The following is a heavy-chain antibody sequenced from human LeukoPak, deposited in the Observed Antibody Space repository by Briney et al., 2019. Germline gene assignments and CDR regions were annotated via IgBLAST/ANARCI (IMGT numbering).Heavy chain of an antibody. V-gene: IGHV3-23*01. D-gene: IGHD2-2*01. CDR1: GFTFSSYT. Sequence: PGGSLRLSCAAPGFTFSSYTMSWVRRAPGKGLEWVSSINGGGDSATYADSVKGRFTISRDNSRNTVFLQVNSLRAEDTAVYYCAKGYSSTSYCLDYWGQGTLVTVSS. CDR2: INGGGDSA. CDR3: AKGYSSTSYCLDY. J-gene: IGHJ4*02.